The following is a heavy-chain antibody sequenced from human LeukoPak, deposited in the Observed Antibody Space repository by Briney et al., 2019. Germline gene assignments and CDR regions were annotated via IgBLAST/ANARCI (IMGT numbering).Heavy chain of an antibody. CDR2: IWYDGSNK. CDR1: GFTFSSYG. V-gene: IGHV3-33*01. J-gene: IGHJ3*02. Sequence: QSGGSLRLSCAASGFTFSSYGMHWVRQAPGKGLESVAVIWYDGSNKYYADSVKGRFTISRDNSKNTLYLQMNSLRAEDTAVYYCARDPSTMIVPAMAFDIWGQGTMVTVSS. CDR3: ARDPSTMIVPAMAFDI. D-gene: IGHD3-22*01.